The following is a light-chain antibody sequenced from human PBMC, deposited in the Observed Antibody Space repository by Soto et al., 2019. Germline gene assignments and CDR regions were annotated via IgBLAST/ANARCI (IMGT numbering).Light chain of an antibody. V-gene: IGLV2-14*01. CDR2: HVS. CDR1: SSDVGAYNY. Sequence: QSALTQPASVSGSPGQSITISCTGTSSDVGAYNYVSWYQQHPAKIPKLMIYHVSNRPSGVSDRFSGSKSGNTASLTISGLQAEDEADYYCYSYTTSSTSVFGTGTKVTVL. J-gene: IGLJ1*01. CDR3: YSYTTSSTSV.